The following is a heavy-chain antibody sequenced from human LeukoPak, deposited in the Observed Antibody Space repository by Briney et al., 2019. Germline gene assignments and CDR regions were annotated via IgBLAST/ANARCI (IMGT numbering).Heavy chain of an antibody. J-gene: IGHJ3*02. V-gene: IGHV3-7*01. CDR1: GFTFNNFG. Sequence: GGSLRPSCEASGFTFNNFGMHWVRQAPGKGLEWVANIKQDGSEKNYVDSMKGRFTISRDNAKNSLSLQMISLRAEDTAVYYCARNKRADIWGQGTMVTVSS. CDR3: ARNKRADI. CDR2: IKQDGSEK. D-gene: IGHD1/OR15-1a*01.